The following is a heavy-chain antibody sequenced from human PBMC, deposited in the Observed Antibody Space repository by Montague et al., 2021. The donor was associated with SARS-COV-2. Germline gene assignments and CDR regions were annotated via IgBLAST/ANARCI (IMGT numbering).Heavy chain of an antibody. CDR1: AGSISTNSYY. D-gene: IGHD3-10*01. Sequence: SETLSLTCTVSAGSISTNSYYWAWIRQPPGKGLEGIGSISYSGSTYFNPSLESRLTMSVDTSKNHFSLKLSSVTAADTAVCYCARLWDCYGSGSSKNSWFDPWGQGTRVTVSS. CDR3: ARLWDCYGSGSSKNSWFDP. V-gene: IGHV4-39*02. CDR2: ISYSGST. J-gene: IGHJ5*02.